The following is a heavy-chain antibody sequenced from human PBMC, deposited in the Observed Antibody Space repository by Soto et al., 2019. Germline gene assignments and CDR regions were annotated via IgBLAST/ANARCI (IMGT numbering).Heavy chain of an antibody. J-gene: IGHJ4*02. D-gene: IGHD6-19*01. Sequence: GGSLRLSCAASGFTFSSYEMNWVRQAPGKGLEWVSYISSSGVTIYYADSVKGRSTISGDNAKNSLYLQMNSLRAEDTAFYYCARGQYSSGGGYFDYWGQETLVTVSS. CDR1: GFTFSSYE. CDR3: ARGQYSSGGGYFDY. CDR2: ISSSGVTI. V-gene: IGHV3-48*03.